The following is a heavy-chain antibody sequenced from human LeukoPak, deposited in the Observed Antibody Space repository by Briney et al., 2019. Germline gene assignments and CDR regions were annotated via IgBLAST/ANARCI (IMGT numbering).Heavy chain of an antibody. CDR1: GYTFTSYG. CDR3: ARVGDGLALAY. Sequence: SVKVSCKASGYTFTSYGISWVRQAPGQGLEWMGGIIPIFGTANYAQKFQGRVTITADESTSTAYMELSSLRSDDTAVYYCARVGDGLALAYWGQGTLVTVSS. D-gene: IGHD3-16*01. V-gene: IGHV1-69*13. CDR2: IIPIFGTA. J-gene: IGHJ4*02.